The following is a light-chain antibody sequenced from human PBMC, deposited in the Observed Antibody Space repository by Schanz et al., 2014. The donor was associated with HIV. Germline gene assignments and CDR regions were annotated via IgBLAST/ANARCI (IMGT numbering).Light chain of an antibody. J-gene: IGLJ1*01. V-gene: IGLV2-14*03. CDR2: DVS. Sequence: QSALTQPPSASGSPGQSVTISCTGTSADVGAYNYVSWYQQRPGRAPKLMISDVSSRPSGVSSRFSGSKSGNTASLTISGLQAEDEADYYCSSYTSSGTQVFGTGTKLTVL. CDR1: SADVGAYNY. CDR3: SSYTSSGTQV.